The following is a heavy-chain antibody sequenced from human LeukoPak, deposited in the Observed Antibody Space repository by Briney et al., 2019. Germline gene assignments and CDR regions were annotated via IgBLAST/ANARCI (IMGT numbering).Heavy chain of an antibody. CDR3: SREKPDCSGGSCYTRWFDP. D-gene: IGHD2-15*01. CDR1: GFTFSSYA. J-gene: IGHJ5*02. Sequence: PGRSLRLSCAASGFTFSSYAMHWVRQAPGKGLEWVAVISYDGSNKYYADSVKGRFTISRDNSKNTLYLQMNSLRAEDTAVYYCSREKPDCSGGSCYTRWFDPWGQGTLVTVSS. CDR2: ISYDGSNK. V-gene: IGHV3-30*04.